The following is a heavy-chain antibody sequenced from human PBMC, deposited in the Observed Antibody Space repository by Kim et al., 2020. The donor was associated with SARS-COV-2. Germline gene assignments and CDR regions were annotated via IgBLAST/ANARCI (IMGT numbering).Heavy chain of an antibody. V-gene: IGHV3-33*01. CDR3: ARVWYDFWSGYGSPYYYYAMDV. Sequence: GGSLRLSCAASGFTFSSYGMHWVRQAPGKGLEWVAVIWYDGSNKYYADSVKGRFTISRDNSKNTLYLQMNSLRAEDTAVYYCARVWYDFWSGYGSPYYYYAMDVWGQGTTVTVSS. CDR2: IWYDGSNK. J-gene: IGHJ6*02. D-gene: IGHD3-3*01. CDR1: GFTFSSYG.